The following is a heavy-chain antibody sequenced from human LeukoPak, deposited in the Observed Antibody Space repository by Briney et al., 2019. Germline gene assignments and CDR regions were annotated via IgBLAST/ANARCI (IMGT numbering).Heavy chain of an antibody. CDR3: ARLISGIWGYYYYYMDV. J-gene: IGHJ6*03. V-gene: IGHV1-8*03. D-gene: IGHD1-26*01. CDR2: MNPNSGNT. CDR1: GGTFSSYA. Sequence: ASVKVSCKASGGTFSSYAISWVRQAPRQGLEWMGWMNPNSGNTGYAQKFQGRVTITRNTSISTAYMELSSLRSEDTAVYYCARLISGIWGYYYYYMDVWGKGTTVTVSS.